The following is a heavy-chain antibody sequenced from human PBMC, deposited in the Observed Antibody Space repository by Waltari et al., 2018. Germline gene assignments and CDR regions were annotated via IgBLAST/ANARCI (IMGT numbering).Heavy chain of an antibody. V-gene: IGHV4-59*01. D-gene: IGHD6-13*01. J-gene: IGHJ3*02. CDR3: ASGYSSSWYAFDI. CDR1: GGSISSYY. Sequence: QVQLQESGPGLVKPSETLSLTCTVSGGSISSYYWSWIRQPQGKGMEWVGYIYYSGSTNNYPSLKSRVTISVDTSKNQFSLKLSSVTAADTAVYYCASGYSSSWYAFDIWGQGTMVTVSS. CDR2: IYYSGST.